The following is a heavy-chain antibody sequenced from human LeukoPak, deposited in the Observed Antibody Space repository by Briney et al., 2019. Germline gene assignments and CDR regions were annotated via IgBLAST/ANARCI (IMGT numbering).Heavy chain of an antibody. CDR2: INHSGST. Sequence: PGGTLRLSCAASGFTFSSYGMSWVRQPPGKELEWIGEINHSGSTNYNPSLKSRVTISVDTSKNQFSLKLSSVTAADTAVYYCARGVVTATRRRFDPWGQGTLVTVSS. CDR1: GFTFSSYG. CDR3: ARGVVTATRRRFDP. V-gene: IGHV4-34*01. D-gene: IGHD2-21*02. J-gene: IGHJ5*02.